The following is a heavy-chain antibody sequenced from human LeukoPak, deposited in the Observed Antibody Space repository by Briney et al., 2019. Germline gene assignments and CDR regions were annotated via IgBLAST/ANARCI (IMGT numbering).Heavy chain of an antibody. CDR2: IYYSGTT. CDR1: GGSISSYY. CDR3: AVRPIGYCSSTSCLNWFDP. J-gene: IGHJ5*02. V-gene: IGHV4-59*01. Sequence: SETLSLTCTVSGGSISSYYWSWIRQPPGKGLEWIGYIYYSGTTDYNPSLKSRVTISVDTSNNQFSLKVSSVTAADTAVYYCAVRPIGYCSSTSCLNWFDPWGQGTLVTVSS. D-gene: IGHD2-2*01.